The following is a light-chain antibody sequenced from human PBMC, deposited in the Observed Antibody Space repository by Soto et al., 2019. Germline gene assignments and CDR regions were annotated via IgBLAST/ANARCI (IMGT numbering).Light chain of an antibody. CDR2: TTS. V-gene: IGKV1-39*01. CDR1: QSISKH. Sequence: DIQMTQSPSSLSASVGDRVTNTCRASQSISKHLHWFQQKPGKAPDLVIYTTSSLQSGVPSRFSGSGSGTDFTLTINNLQPEDFATYYCQQGYGHPLTFGQGTRLEIK. CDR3: QQGYGHPLT. J-gene: IGKJ5*01.